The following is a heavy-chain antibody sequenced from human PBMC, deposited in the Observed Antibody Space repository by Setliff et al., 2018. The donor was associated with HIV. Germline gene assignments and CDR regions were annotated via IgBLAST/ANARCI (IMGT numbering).Heavy chain of an antibody. CDR1: GASISSSDFY. Sequence: SETLSLTCTVSGASISSSDFYWAWIRQPPGKGLEWIGSIYSSGTTYYNPSLKSRVSISVDTSKNQLSLKLRSVIAADTAVYYCARDPPYSISWYGDASDIWGQGTMVTVSS. J-gene: IGHJ3*02. V-gene: IGHV4-39*07. CDR3: ARDPPYSISWYGDASDI. D-gene: IGHD6-13*01. CDR2: IYSSGTT.